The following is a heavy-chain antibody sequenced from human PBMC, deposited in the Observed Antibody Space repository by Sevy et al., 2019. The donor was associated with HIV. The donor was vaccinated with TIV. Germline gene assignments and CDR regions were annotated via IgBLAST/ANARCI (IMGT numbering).Heavy chain of an antibody. CDR1: GDTFTNNY. J-gene: IGHJ4*02. V-gene: IGHV1-46*01. CDR2: VDPSAGNT. Sequence: ASVKVSCKASGDTFTNNYIHWVRQAPGQGLEWMGMVDPSAGNTTSAQKFQGRVTMTRETSTSILYMDLSSLIYEDTAVYYCVRADPDQHFDAWGQGTPVTVSS. CDR3: VRADPDQHFDA.